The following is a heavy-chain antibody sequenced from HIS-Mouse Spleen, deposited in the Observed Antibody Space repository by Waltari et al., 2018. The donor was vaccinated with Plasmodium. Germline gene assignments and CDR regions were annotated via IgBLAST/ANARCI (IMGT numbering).Heavy chain of an antibody. J-gene: IGHJ4*02. V-gene: IGHV4-31*03. CDR2: IYYSGST. CDR3: ASSCTGIVGADSDY. Sequence: QVQLQESGPGLVKPSQTLSLTCTVSGGSISSGGYYWSWSRQHPGKGLEWIGYIYYSGSTHTDPALKSRVTISVDTSKTQFSRKRSSVTAADTAVYYCASSCTGIVGADSDYWGQGTLVTVSS. D-gene: IGHD1-26*01. CDR1: GGSISSGGYY.